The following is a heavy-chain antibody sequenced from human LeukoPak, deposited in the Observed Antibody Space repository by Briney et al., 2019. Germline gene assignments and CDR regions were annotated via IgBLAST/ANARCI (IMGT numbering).Heavy chain of an antibody. CDR3: ARDAASIQDY. Sequence: GGSLRLSCAASGFTFSSYGMHWVRQAPGKGLEWVAVIAYDGINNYYAVSVKGRFTISRDNSNNTLYLQMNSLRAEDTAVYYCARDAASIQDYWGQGTLLTVSS. V-gene: IGHV3-30*03. CDR2: IAYDGINN. CDR1: GFTFSSYG. J-gene: IGHJ4*02. D-gene: IGHD6-13*01.